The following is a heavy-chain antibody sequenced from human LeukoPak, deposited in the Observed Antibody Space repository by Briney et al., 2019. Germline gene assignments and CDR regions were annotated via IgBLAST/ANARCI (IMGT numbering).Heavy chain of an antibody. J-gene: IGHJ4*02. CDR2: IYHSGST. CDR1: GGSISSGGYS. Sequence: SQTLSLTCAVSGGSISSGGYSWSWIRQPPGKGLEWIGYIYHSGSTYYNPSLKSRVTISVDRSKNQFSLKLSSVTAADTAVYYCARGVTMIVVGYFDYWGQGTLVTVSS. V-gene: IGHV4-30-2*01. CDR3: ARGVTMIVVGYFDY. D-gene: IGHD3-22*01.